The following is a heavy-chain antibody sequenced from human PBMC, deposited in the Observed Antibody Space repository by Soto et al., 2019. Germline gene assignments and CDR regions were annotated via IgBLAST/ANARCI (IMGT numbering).Heavy chain of an antibody. J-gene: IGHJ4*02. D-gene: IGHD1-26*01. Sequence: GASVKVSCKASGYTFTSYGISWVRQAPGQGLEWMGWISAYNGNTNYAQKLQGRVTMTTDTSTSTAYMELRSLRSDDTAVYYCARGYLLLLGLLREFDYWGQGTLVTVSS. CDR1: GYTFTSYG. CDR2: ISAYNGNT. CDR3: ARGYLLLLGLLREFDY. V-gene: IGHV1-18*04.